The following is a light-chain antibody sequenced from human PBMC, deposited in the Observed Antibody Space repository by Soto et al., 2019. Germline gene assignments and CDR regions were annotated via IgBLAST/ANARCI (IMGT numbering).Light chain of an antibody. Sequence: QSVLTQPAYVSGSPGQSITISCTGTSGDIGSYNRVSWYQQHPGKAPKLIIYEVTDRPSGVSNRFSGSKSGNTASLTISGLQAEDEAEYYCSSYTNINTRACVFGTGTKV. CDR2: EVT. V-gene: IGLV2-14*01. CDR1: SGDIGSYNR. J-gene: IGLJ1*01. CDR3: SSYTNINTRACV.